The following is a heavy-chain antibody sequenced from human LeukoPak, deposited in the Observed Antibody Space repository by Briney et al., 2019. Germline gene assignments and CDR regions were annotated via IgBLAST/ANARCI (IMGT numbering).Heavy chain of an antibody. V-gene: IGHV4-59*01. D-gene: IGHD6-6*01. J-gene: IGHJ6*03. CDR1: GGSISSYY. CDR3: ARDYSSSNYYYYYMDV. CDR2: IYNSGST. Sequence: SETLSLTCTVSGGSISSYYWSWIRQPPGKGLEWVGYIYNSGSTNYNPSLESRVTISVDTSKNQVSLKLSSVTAADTAVYYCARDYSSSNYYYYYMDVWGKGTTVTVSS.